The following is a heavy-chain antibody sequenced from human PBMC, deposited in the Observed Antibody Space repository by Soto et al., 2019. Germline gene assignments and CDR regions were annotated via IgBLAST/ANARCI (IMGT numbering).Heavy chain of an antibody. J-gene: IGHJ4*02. CDR1: GGSIRSYC. CDR3: ARLEGLATISYYFDF. D-gene: IGHD3-9*01. CDR2: ICNSGTT. Sequence: PSETLSLTCTVSGGSIRSYCWTWIRQPPGEGLEWIGCICNSGTTNYNPSLKSRVAISIDTQKSQFSLQLSSVTVADTAVYFCARLEGLATISYYFDFWGQGALVTVSS. V-gene: IGHV4-59*08.